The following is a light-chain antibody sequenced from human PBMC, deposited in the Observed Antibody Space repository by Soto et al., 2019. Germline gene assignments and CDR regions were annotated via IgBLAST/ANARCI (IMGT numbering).Light chain of an antibody. J-gene: IGLJ2*01. CDR1: SSDVGGYNY. Sequence: QSALTQPASVSGSPGQSITISCTGTSSDVGGYNYVSWYQQHPGKAPKLMIYDVTSRPSGVSNRFSGSKSGNTASLTISGRQAEDEADYYCISYTTFSAPVVFGGGTKLTVL. V-gene: IGLV2-14*03. CDR3: ISYTTFSAPVV. CDR2: DVT.